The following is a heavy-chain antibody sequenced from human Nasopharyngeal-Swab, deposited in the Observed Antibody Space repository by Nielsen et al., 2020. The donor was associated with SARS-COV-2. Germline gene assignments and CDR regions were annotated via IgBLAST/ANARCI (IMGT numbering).Heavy chain of an antibody. J-gene: IGHJ6*02. V-gene: IGHV1-8*01. CDR1: GYTFTSYD. CDR2: MNPNSGNT. Sequence: ASVKVSCKASGYTFTSYDINWVRQATGQGLEWMGWMNPNSGNTGYAQKFQGRVTITRNTSISTAYMELSSLRSEDTAVYYCASATGTTGWYYYYGMDVWGQGTTVTVSS. CDR3: ASATGTTGWYYYYGMDV. D-gene: IGHD1-1*01.